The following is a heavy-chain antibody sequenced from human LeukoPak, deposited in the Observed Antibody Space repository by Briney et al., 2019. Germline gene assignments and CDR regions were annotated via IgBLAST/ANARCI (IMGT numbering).Heavy chain of an antibody. D-gene: IGHD2-21*02. CDR3: GRGDGDCPPLDH. V-gene: IGHV3-21*01. Sequence: GGSLRLSCAASGVTFSVNCTSWVRHPPGEGGEWLSRISSGGSRRSYSDSVKGRFIISRDDATASVYLQVSSLSAEDTAVYCCGRGDGDCPPLDHWGQGTLVSVSS. J-gene: IGHJ4*02. CDR2: ISSGGSRR. CDR1: GVTFSVNC.